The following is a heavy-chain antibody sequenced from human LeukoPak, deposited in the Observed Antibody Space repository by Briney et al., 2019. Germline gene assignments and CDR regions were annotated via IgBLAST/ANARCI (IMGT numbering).Heavy chain of an antibody. J-gene: IGHJ5*02. CDR2: TYYSGST. D-gene: IGHD3-22*01. CDR1: GGSISSGDYH. V-gene: IGHV4-30-4*01. CDR3: ARPYYYDSRIDP. Sequence: SETLSLTCTVSGGSISSGDYHWSWIRQPPGKGLEWIGYTYYSGSTYYNPSLKSRATISVDTSKNQFSLKLTSVTAADTAMYYCARPYYYDSRIDPWGQGTLVTVSS.